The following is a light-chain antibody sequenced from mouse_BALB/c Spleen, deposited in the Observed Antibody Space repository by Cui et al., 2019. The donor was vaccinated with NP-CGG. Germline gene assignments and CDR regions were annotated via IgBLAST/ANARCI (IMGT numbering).Light chain of an antibody. CDR2: GTN. J-gene: IGLJ1*01. V-gene: IGLV1*01. Sequence: QAVVTQESAPTTSPGETVTLTCRSSTGAVTTSNYANWVQEKPDHLFTGLIGGTNNRAPVVPARFSGSLIGDKAALTITGAQTEDEAIYFCALWYSNHWVFGGGTKLTVL. CDR3: ALWYSNHWV. CDR1: TGAVTTSNY.